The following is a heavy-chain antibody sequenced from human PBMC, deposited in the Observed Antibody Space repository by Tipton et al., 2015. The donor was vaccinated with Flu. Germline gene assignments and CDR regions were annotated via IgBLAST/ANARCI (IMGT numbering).Heavy chain of an antibody. CDR2: VSPYTANT. V-gene: IGHV1-18*04. CDR1: GYTLTTYP. Sequence: QVQLVQSGTEVKKPGASVKVSCKASGYTLTTYPITWVRQAPGQGLEWMGWVSPYTANTKYAPKFQGRVTMTADTPASTAYMDLRSLRSDDTALYYCVRDRVQGVVAISVTPVGDYWGQGTQVTVSS. D-gene: IGHD2-15*01. CDR3: VRDRVQGVVAISVTPVGDY. J-gene: IGHJ4*02.